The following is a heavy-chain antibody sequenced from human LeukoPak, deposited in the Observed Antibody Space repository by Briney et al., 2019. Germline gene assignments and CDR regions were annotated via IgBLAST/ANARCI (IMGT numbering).Heavy chain of an antibody. CDR2: INPSGGST. CDR3: ARGGGGSGYGMDV. Sequence: GASVKVSCKASGYTFTSYYMHWVRQAPGQGLEWMGIINPSGGSTSYAQKFQGRVTMTRNTSISTAYMELSSLRSEDTAVYYCARGGGGSGYGMDVWGQGTTVTVSS. CDR1: GYTFTSYY. D-gene: IGHD2-15*01. J-gene: IGHJ6*02. V-gene: IGHV1-46*01.